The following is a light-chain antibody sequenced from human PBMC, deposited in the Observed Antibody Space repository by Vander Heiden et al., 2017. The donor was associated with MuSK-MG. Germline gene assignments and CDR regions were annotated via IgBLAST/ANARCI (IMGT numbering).Light chain of an antibody. CDR3: LVYNDYPRFT. V-gene: IGKV1-17*01. J-gene: IGKJ4*01. CDR1: QDIRDN. Sequence: DIQMTQSPSSLSASVGDRVTITCRTSQDIRDNLGWYQQKPGRAPKRLIYAASILQGGVPSRFSASGSGTEFTLTISSLQPEDFATYFCLVYNDYPRFTFGGGTKVEIK. CDR2: AAS.